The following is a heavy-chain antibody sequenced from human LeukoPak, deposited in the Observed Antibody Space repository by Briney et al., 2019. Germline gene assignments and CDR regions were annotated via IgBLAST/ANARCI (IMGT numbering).Heavy chain of an antibody. CDR2: INHSGST. J-gene: IGHJ4*02. D-gene: IGHD6-19*01. CDR1: GGSFSGYY. Sequence: SETLSLTCAVYGGSFSGYYWSWIRQPPGKGLEWIGEINHSGSTNYNPSLKSRVTISVDTSKNQFSLKLSSVTAADTAVYYCARDLQWLDSFDYWGQGTLVTVSS. V-gene: IGHV4-34*01. CDR3: ARDLQWLDSFDY.